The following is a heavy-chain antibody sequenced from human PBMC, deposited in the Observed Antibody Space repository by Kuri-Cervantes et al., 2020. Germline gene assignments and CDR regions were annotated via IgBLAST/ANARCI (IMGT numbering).Heavy chain of an antibody. V-gene: IGHV3-9*01. D-gene: IGHD2-15*01. Sequence: SLKISCAASGFTFDDYAMHWVRQAPGKGLEWVSGISWNSGSIGYADSVKGRFTISRDNSKNTLYLQMNSLRAEDTAVYYCAKGGKGLYLDNWGQGTLVTVSS. CDR1: GFTFDDYA. CDR2: ISWNSGSI. CDR3: AKGGKGLYLDN. J-gene: IGHJ4*02.